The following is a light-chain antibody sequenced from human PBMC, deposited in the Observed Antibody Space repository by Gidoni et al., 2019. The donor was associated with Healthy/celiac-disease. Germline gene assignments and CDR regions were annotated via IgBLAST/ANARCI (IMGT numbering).Light chain of an antibody. J-gene: IGLJ1*01. CDR1: KLGDKY. CDR3: QAWDSSSYV. Sequence: YELTQPPSVSVSPGQTASITCSGDKLGDKYACWYQQKPGQSPVLVIYQDSKRPSGIPERFSGSNSGNTATLTISGTQAMDEADYYCQAWDSSSYVFGTGTKVTVL. V-gene: IGLV3-1*01. CDR2: QDS.